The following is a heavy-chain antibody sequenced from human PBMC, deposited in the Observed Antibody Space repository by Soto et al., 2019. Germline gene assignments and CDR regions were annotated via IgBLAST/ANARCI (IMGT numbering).Heavy chain of an antibody. J-gene: IGHJ4*02. CDR1: GFTFSAYE. CDR2: ISKSGGTT. V-gene: IGHV3-48*03. CDR3: VREGHYYFDY. Sequence: GGSLRLSCAASGFTFSAYEMHWVRQAPGQGLEWVSYISKSGGTTYYADSVKGRFTISRDDAKNSVYLQMSSLRPEDMAVYKCVREGHYYFDYWGQGALVTVSS.